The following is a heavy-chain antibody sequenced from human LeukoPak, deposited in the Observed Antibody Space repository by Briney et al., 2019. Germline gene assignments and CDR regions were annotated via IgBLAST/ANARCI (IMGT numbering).Heavy chain of an antibody. D-gene: IGHD4-11*01. CDR2: IYPGDSDT. V-gene: IGHV5-51*01. CDR1: GYSFTSYW. J-gene: IGHJ5*02. Sequence: GESLKISCKCSGYSFTSYWIGWVRQMPGKGLEWMGIIYPGDSDTRYSPSFQGRATISADRSISTAYLQWSSLKASDTAMYYCARLLEGPTVTPNWFDPWGQGTLVTVSS. CDR3: ARLLEGPTVTPNWFDP.